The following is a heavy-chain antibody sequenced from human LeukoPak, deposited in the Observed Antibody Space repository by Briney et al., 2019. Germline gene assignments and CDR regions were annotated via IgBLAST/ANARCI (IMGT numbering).Heavy chain of an antibody. CDR3: AKIRGYGIYVMDV. D-gene: IGHD6-25*01. CDR1: GFTFSDYY. Sequence: GGSLRLSCAASGFTFSDYYMSWIRQAPGKGLEWVSYISSSGSTIYYADSVKGRFTISRDNAKNSLYLQMNSLRAEDTAIYYCAKIRGYGIYVMDVWGQGTTVTVSS. J-gene: IGHJ6*02. V-gene: IGHV3-11*01. CDR2: ISSSGSTI.